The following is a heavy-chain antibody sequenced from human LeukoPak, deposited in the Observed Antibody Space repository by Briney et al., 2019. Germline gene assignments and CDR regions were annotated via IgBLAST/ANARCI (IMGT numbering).Heavy chain of an antibody. V-gene: IGHV1-18*04. CDR1: GYTFTSYG. D-gene: IGHD3-3*01. Sequence: GASVKVSCKASGYTFTSYGISWVRHAPGQGLEWMGWISVYNGNTNYAQKFQGRVTMTTDTSTSTAYMELRSLRSDDTAVYYCARGDFLRPNDYWGQGTLVTVSS. CDR2: ISVYNGNT. CDR3: ARGDFLRPNDY. J-gene: IGHJ4*02.